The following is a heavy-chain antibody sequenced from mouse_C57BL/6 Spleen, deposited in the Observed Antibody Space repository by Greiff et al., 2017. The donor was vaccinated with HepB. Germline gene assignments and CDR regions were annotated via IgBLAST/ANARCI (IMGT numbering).Heavy chain of an antibody. CDR3: ARNYGGSGAMDY. CDR2: IYPGSGST. Sequence: VQLQQPGAELVKPGASVKMSCKASGYTFTSYWITWVKQRPGQGLEWIGDIYPGSGSTNYNEKFKSKATLTVDTSSSTAYMQLSSLTSEDSAVYYCARNYGGSGAMDYWGQGTSVTVSS. D-gene: IGHD1-1*02. CDR1: GYTFTSYW. J-gene: IGHJ4*01. V-gene: IGHV1-55*01.